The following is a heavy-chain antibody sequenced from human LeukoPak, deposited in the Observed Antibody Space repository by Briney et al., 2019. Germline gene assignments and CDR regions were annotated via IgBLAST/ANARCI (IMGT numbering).Heavy chain of an antibody. CDR2: IYTSGST. V-gene: IGHV4-4*07. CDR3: ARGPLRYFDRLPQTGFDY. CDR1: GGSISSYY. D-gene: IGHD3-9*01. Sequence: SETLSLTCTVSGGSISSYYWSWIRQPAGKGLEWIGRIYTSGSTNYNPSLKSRVTMSVDTPKNQFSLKLSSVTAADTAVYYCARGPLRYFDRLPQTGFDYWGQGTLVTVSS. J-gene: IGHJ4*02.